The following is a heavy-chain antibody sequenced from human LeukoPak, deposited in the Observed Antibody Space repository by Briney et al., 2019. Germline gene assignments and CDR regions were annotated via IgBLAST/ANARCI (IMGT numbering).Heavy chain of an antibody. CDR1: GGSFSGYY. V-gene: IGHV4-34*01. Sequence: SETLSLTCAVYGGSFSGYYWSWIRQPPGKGLEWIGEINHSGSTNYNPSLKSRVTISVDTSKNQFSLKLSSVTAADTAVCYCARVWRYPWYHSPGAYFDYWGQGTLVTVSS. D-gene: IGHD1-1*01. CDR3: ARVWRYPWYHSPGAYFDY. J-gene: IGHJ4*02. CDR2: INHSGST.